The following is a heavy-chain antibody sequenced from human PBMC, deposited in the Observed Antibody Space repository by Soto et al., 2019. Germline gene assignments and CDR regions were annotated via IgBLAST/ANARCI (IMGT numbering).Heavy chain of an antibody. J-gene: IGHJ4*02. CDR2: IQQEGSEK. Sequence: PGGSLRLSCAASGFTFSTYWMSWVRQAPGKGLEWVANIQQEGSEKHNVGSMKGRITISRDNAKKSLYLQMNSLRAEDTAVYYCVREGIAVAAYYFDYWGQGTLVTVSS. CDR1: GFTFSTYW. V-gene: IGHV3-7*01. D-gene: IGHD6-19*01. CDR3: VREGIAVAAYYFDY.